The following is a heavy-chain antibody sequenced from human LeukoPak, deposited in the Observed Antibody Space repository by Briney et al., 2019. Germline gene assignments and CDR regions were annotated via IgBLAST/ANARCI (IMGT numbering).Heavy chain of an antibody. D-gene: IGHD3-22*01. J-gene: IGHJ4*02. Sequence: GGSLRLSCAASGFNVGRNYMSWVRQAPGKGLECVSITYSGGSTYYSDSGKGRFTISRDNSKNTVYLQINSLRAEDTAVYYCATADSSGATYFDYWGQGTLVTVSS. V-gene: IGHV3-53*01. CDR3: ATADSSGATYFDY. CDR1: GFNVGRNY. CDR2: TYSGGST.